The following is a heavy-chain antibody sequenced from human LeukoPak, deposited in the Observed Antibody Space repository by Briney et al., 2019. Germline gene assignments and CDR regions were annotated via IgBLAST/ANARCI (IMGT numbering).Heavy chain of an antibody. J-gene: IGHJ4*02. Sequence: GGSLRVSCTASGFTFSYYGMGWVRQAPGKGLEWVSCITDSGDFTYFVDSMKGRFTISRDNSKNTLYLQMDSLRADDTAVYYCVKDARRTSGWYYFDSWGQGVLVTVSS. CDR1: GFTFSYYG. CDR2: ITDSGDFT. D-gene: IGHD6-19*01. CDR3: VKDARRTSGWYYFDS. V-gene: IGHV3-23*01.